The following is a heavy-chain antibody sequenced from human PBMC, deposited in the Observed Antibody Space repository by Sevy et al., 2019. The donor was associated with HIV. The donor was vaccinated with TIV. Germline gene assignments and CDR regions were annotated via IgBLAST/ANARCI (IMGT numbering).Heavy chain of an antibody. Sequence: GGSLRLSCVVSGFSVRDNYVSWVRQVAGRGLEWVSIIYSAGATYYRDSVKGRFTLSRHISENTVYLQMNSLRTEDTALYYCMGGNSYGDAFNIWGQGTKVTVSS. V-gene: IGHV3-53*04. CDR2: IYSAGAT. CDR3: MGGNSYGDAFNI. J-gene: IGHJ3*02. D-gene: IGHD5-18*01. CDR1: GFSVRDNY.